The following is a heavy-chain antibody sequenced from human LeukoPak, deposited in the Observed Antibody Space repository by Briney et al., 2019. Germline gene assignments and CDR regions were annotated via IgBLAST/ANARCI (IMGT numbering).Heavy chain of an antibody. CDR2: INHSGST. CDR3: ARGSCSGGSCYLYNYYHYMDV. V-gene: IGHV4-34*01. D-gene: IGHD2-15*01. CDR1: GGSSSAYY. J-gene: IGHJ6*03. Sequence: PSETLSLTCAVYGGSSSAYYWSWIRQPPGKGLEWMGEINHSGSTNYNPSLKSRATISVDTSKKQFSLKLSSLTAADTAVYYCARGSCSGGSCYLYNYYHYMDVWGKGTTVTVSS.